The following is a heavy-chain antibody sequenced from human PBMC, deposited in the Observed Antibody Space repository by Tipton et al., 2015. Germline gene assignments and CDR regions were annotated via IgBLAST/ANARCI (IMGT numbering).Heavy chain of an antibody. J-gene: IGHJ4*02. CDR3: ARDRLGPGGFDY. CDR2: IYYSGST. D-gene: IGHD3-16*01. V-gene: IGHV4-59*01. Sequence: LRLSCTVSGGSISSYYWSWMRQPPGKGLEWIGYIYYSGSTNYNPSLKSRVTISVGTSKNQLSLKLSSVTAADTAVYYCARDRLGPGGFDYWGQGTLVTVSS. CDR1: GGSISSYY.